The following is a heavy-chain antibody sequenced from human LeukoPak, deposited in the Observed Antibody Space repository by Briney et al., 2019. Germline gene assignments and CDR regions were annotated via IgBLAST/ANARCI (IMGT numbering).Heavy chain of an antibody. CDR1: GYTLTELS. J-gene: IGHJ6*03. CDR2: FDPEDGET. Sequence: ASVKVSCKVSGYTLTELSMHWVRQAPGKGLEWMGDFDPEDGETIYAQKFQGRVTMTEDTSTDTAYMELSSLRSEDTAVYYCATGSPIYSSSSGDYYYYYMDVWGKGTTVTVSS. D-gene: IGHD6-6*01. CDR3: ATGSPIYSSSSGDYYYYYMDV. V-gene: IGHV1-24*01.